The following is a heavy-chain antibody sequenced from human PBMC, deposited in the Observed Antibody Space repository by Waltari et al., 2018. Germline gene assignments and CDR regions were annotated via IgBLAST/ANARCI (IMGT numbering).Heavy chain of an antibody. CDR3: ARELYDSSGYYPGY. J-gene: IGHJ4*02. CDR1: GFTVSSNY. Sequence: EVQLVETGGGLIQPGGSLRLSCAASGFTVSSNYMSWVRQAPGKGLEWVSVIYSGGSTYYADSVKGRFTISRDNSKNTLYLQMNSLRAEDTAVYYCARELYDSSGYYPGYWGQGTLVTVSS. D-gene: IGHD3-22*01. V-gene: IGHV3-53*02. CDR2: IYSGGST.